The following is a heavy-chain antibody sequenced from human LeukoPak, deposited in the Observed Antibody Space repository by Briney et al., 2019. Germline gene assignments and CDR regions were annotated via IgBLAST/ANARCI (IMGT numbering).Heavy chain of an antibody. Sequence: SQPLSLTCTVSGGSISSGSYYWSWIRQPAGQGLEWIGRIYTSGSTNYNPSLKSRVTISVDTSKNPFSLKLSSVTAADTAVYYCARFSATPQYCGGDCYSSWGQGTLVTVSS. CDR1: GGSISSGSYY. D-gene: IGHD2-21*02. CDR2: IYTSGST. CDR3: ARFSATPQYCGGDCYSS. V-gene: IGHV4-61*02. J-gene: IGHJ4*02.